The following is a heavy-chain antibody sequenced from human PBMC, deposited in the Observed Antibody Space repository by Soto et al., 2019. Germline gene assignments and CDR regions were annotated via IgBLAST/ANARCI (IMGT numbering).Heavy chain of an antibody. CDR3: AKRNLVLGGAFHA. CDR1: GFTFNIYA. J-gene: IGHJ3*01. CDR2: IGGRGVRT. D-gene: IGHD3-16*01. Sequence: EVQLLESGGGLIQPGGSLGLSCAASGFTFNIYAMSWVRQAPGKGLEWVSSIGGRGVRTYYADSVKGRFTISRDNSKNTLYLQMTTLKADDTAIYYCAKRNLVLGGAFHAWGPGTLVTVSS. V-gene: IGHV3-23*01.